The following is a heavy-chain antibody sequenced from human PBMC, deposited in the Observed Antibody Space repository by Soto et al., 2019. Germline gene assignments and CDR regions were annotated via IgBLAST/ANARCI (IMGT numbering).Heavy chain of an antibody. V-gene: IGHV3-23*01. CDR2: ISAGGGST. CDR1: GFSFSIYA. J-gene: IGHJ3*02. D-gene: IGHD2-2*01. Sequence: EVQLLESGGGLVQPGGSLRLSCAASGFSFSIYAMKWVRQAPGKGLEWVSAISAGGGSTYYADSVKGRVTISRDNSKNTLYLQMNSLRAEDTAVYYCARGAGYQLYDPFDIWGQGTMVTVSS. CDR3: ARGAGYQLYDPFDI.